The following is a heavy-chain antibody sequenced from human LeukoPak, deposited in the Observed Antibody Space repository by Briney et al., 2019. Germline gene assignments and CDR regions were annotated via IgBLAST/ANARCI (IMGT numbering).Heavy chain of an antibody. J-gene: IGHJ4*02. V-gene: IGHV4-59*01. CDR1: GGSISSYY. CDR3: ARGGPYSGIDY. D-gene: IGHD1-26*01. CDR2: IYYSGST. Sequence: PSETLSLTCTVSGGSISSYYWSWIRQPPGKGLEWIGYIYYSGSTNYNPSFKSRVTISVDTSKNQFSLKLSSVTAADTAVYYCARGGPYSGIDYWGQGTLVTVSS.